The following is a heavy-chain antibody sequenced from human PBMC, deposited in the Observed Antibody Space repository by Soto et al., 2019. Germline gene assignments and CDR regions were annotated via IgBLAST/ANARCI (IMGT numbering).Heavy chain of an antibody. Sequence: ASVKPSCKDCGYTYTSNGISWVRQAPKQGLEWMGWISAYNGNTNYAQKLQGRVTMTTDTSTSTVYMELSSLRSEDTAVYYCAREVGLLWFGELLDSDYGMDVWGQGTTLTVSS. V-gene: IGHV1-18*01. CDR1: GYTYTSNG. J-gene: IGHJ6*02. D-gene: IGHD3-10*01. CDR2: ISAYNGNT. CDR3: AREVGLLWFGELLDSDYGMDV.